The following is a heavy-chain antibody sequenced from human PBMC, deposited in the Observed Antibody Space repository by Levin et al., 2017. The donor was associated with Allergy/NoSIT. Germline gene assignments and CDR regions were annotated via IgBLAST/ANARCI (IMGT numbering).Heavy chain of an antibody. Sequence: PSETLSLTCAASGFTFSTYAMNWVRQAPGQGLEWVSSVSDGGDYTFYADSVKGRFTISRDNSKDTLYLQMINLRAEDTALYFCAKDDGAAYYSFDSWGQGTLVTVSS. CDR1: GFTFSTYA. J-gene: IGHJ4*02. V-gene: IGHV3-23*01. CDR3: AKDDGAAYYSFDS. D-gene: IGHD1-26*01. CDR2: VSDGGDYT.